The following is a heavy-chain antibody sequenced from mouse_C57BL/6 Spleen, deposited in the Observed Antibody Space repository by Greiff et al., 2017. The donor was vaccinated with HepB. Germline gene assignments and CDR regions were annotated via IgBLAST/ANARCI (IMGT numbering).Heavy chain of an antibody. J-gene: IGHJ4*01. CDR2: IYPGDGDT. Sequence: QVQLKESGPELVKPGASVKISCKASGYAFSSSWMNWVKQRPGKGLEWIGRIYPGDGDTNYNGKFKGKATLTADKSSSTAYMQLSSLTSEDSAVYFCARSYYYGSSYVAMDYWGQGTSVTVSS. V-gene: IGHV1-82*01. CDR1: GYAFSSSW. D-gene: IGHD1-1*01. CDR3: ARSYYYGSSYVAMDY.